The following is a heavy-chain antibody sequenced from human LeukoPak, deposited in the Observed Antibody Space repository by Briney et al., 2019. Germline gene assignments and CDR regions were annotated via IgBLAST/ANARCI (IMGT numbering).Heavy chain of an antibody. D-gene: IGHD2-15*01. CDR1: GGSFSGYY. J-gene: IGHJ4*02. CDR2: INHSGST. V-gene: IGHV4-34*01. CDR3: ARGRVAATSVTSY. Sequence: SETLSLTCAVYGGSFSGYYWSWIRQPPGKGLEWIGEINHSGSTNYNPSLKSRVTISVDTSKNQFSLKLSSVTAADTAVYYCARGRVAATSVTSYWGQGTLVTVSS.